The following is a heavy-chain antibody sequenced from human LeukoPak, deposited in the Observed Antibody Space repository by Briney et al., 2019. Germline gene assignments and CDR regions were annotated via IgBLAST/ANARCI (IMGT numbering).Heavy chain of an antibody. CDR2: IYYSGST. V-gene: IGHV4-59*01. J-gene: IGHJ4*02. Sequence: SETLSLTCTVSGGSISSYYWSWIRQPPGKGLEWIGYIYYSGSTNYNPSLKSRVTISVDTSKSQFSLKLSSVTAADTAVYHCARGFGSGRIDCWGQGTLVTVSS. D-gene: IGHD6-19*01. CDR3: ARGFGSGRIDC. CDR1: GGSISSYY.